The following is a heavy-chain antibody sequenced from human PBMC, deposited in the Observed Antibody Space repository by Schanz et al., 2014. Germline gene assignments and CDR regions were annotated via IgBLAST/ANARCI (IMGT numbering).Heavy chain of an antibody. Sequence: QVQLVESGGGLVKPGGSLRLSCAASGFIFNDYYMNWIRQAPGKGVEWLSYISRDGTTSYYADSVKGRFTISRDNAKNGLYLEMTSLRGEDRAVYYCARENLNWEAFDIWGQGTVVTVSS. J-gene: IGHJ3*02. V-gene: IGHV3-11*01. CDR3: ARENLNWEAFDI. CDR2: ISRDGTTS. CDR1: GFIFNDYY. D-gene: IGHD7-27*01.